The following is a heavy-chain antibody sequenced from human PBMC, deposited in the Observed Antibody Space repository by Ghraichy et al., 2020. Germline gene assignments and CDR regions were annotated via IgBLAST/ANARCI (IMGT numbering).Heavy chain of an antibody. D-gene: IGHD2-2*01. Sequence: SETLSLTCIVSGDSISSSSYYWGWIRQPPGKGLEWIGSIYYRGSTYYNPSLRSRVTISVDTSKNQFSLKLSSVTAADTAVYYCARSMRGAMHLDGWGQGTLVTVSS. V-gene: IGHV4-39*01. CDR1: GDSISSSSYY. CDR3: ARSMRGAMHLDG. CDR2: IYYRGST. J-gene: IGHJ4*02.